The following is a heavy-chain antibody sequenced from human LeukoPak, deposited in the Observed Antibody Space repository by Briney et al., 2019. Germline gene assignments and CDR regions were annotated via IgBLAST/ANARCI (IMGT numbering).Heavy chain of an antibody. CDR2: IYYSGST. V-gene: IGHV4-31*03. CDR1: GGSISSGGYY. Sequence: SQTLSLTCTVSGGSISSGGYYWSWIRQHPGKGLEWIGYIYYSGSTYHNPSLKSRVTISVDTSKDQFSLKLSSVTAADTAVYYCARGRWAYCSGGSCEYYMDVWGKGTTVTVSS. CDR3: ARGRWAYCSGGSCEYYMDV. D-gene: IGHD2-15*01. J-gene: IGHJ6*03.